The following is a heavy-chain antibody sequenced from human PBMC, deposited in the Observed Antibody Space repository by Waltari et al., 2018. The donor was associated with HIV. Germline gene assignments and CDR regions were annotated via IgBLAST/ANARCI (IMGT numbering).Heavy chain of an antibody. J-gene: IGHJ3*01. V-gene: IGHV3-66*01. CDR2: IYSGGST. D-gene: IGHD3-10*01. Sequence: EVQLVDSGGGLVQPGGSLRLSCAASGFTVSNNFMSWVRQGPGKGLEWVSVIYSGGSTYYADSVKGRFTISRDNSKNTLYLQMNSLRVEDTAVYYCAREEAVTARGGIDVWGQGTMVTVSS. CDR3: AREEAVTARGGIDV. CDR1: GFTVSNNF.